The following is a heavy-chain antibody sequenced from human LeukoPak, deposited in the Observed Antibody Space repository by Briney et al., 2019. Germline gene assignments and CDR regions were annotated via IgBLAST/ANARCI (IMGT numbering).Heavy chain of an antibody. CDR2: IYWSEST. J-gene: IGHJ6*02. V-gene: IGHV4-59*12. CDR3: ARGRKRPWAVDGMDV. CDR1: RGSISGYN. D-gene: IGHD2-2*01. Sequence: PETLSLTSTVSRGSISGYNWSWIRQSPGKGLGWSWYIYWSESTNCKPSLKTRVTISGDTSKNQFSLKLSSVIAADTAVDYCARGRKRPWAVDGMDVWARGTRVSVSS.